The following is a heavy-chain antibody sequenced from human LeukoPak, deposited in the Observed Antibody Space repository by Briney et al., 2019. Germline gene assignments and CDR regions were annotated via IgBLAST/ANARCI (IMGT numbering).Heavy chain of an antibody. J-gene: IGHJ4*02. D-gene: IGHD2-2*01. V-gene: IGHV3-66*01. CDR1: GFTVSSNY. Sequence: GGSLRLSCAASGFTVSSNYMSWVRQAPGKGLEWVSVIYSGGSTYYADSVKGRFTISRDNSKNTLYLQMNSLRAEDTAVYYCAGDPPMKVPAAMERGNYWGQGTLVTVSS. CDR3: AGDPPMKVPAAMERGNY. CDR2: IYSGGST.